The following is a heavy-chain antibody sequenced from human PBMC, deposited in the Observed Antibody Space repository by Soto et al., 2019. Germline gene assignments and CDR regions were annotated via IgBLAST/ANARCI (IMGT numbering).Heavy chain of an antibody. CDR3: ARHHHYGDYFDY. CDR1: GGSISSSSYY. V-gene: IGHV4-39*01. Sequence: SETLSLTCTVSGGSISSSSYYWGWIRQPPGKGLEWIGSIYYSGSTYYNPSLKSRVTISVDTSKNQFSLKLSSVTAADTAVCYCARHHHYGDYFDYWGQGTLVTVSS. J-gene: IGHJ4*02. CDR2: IYYSGST. D-gene: IGHD4-17*01.